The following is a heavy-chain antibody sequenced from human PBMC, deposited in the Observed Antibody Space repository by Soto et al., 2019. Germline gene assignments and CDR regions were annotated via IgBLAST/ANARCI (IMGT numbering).Heavy chain of an antibody. CDR2: ISNNGGST. CDR3: ARDPDSSGWYQTYRDY. D-gene: IGHD6-19*01. V-gene: IGHV3-23*01. Sequence: LRLSCAASGFIFRSFSMSWVRQAQGEGLEWVSTISNNGGSTYSADSVKGRFTISRDNSKNTLYLPMNSLRAEDTAGYSCARDPDSSGWYQTYRDYWGRGTRGTFSS. CDR1: GFIFRSFS. J-gene: IGHJ4*02.